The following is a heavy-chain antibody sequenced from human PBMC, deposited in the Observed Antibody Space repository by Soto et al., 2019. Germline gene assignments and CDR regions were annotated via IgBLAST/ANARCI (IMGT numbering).Heavy chain of an antibody. V-gene: IGHV3-21*01. CDR1: GFTFSSYS. CDR2: ISSSSSYI. D-gene: IGHD2-15*01. CDR3: ARDHGLSSYAFDI. J-gene: IGHJ3*02. Sequence: PGGSLRLSCAASGFTFSSYSMNWVRQAPGKGLEWVSSISSSSSYIYYADSVKGRFTISRDNAKNSLYLQMNSLRADDTAVYYCARDHGLSSYAFDIWGQGTMVTVSS.